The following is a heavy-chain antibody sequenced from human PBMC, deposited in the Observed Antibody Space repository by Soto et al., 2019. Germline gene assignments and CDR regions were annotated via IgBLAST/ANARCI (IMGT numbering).Heavy chain of an antibody. CDR3: AIGHGDYVWHYFAY. V-gene: IGHV3-23*01. D-gene: IGHD4-17*01. Sequence: EVQLLESGGGLVQPGGSLRLSCAASGFTLSSYAMSWVRQAPGKGLEWVSSISGSAGSTYYADSVKGRFTISRDNSKNTLYVQMNSLRAEDPAVYYCAIGHGDYVWHYFAYWGQGTLVTVSS. J-gene: IGHJ4*02. CDR1: GFTLSSYA. CDR2: ISGSAGST.